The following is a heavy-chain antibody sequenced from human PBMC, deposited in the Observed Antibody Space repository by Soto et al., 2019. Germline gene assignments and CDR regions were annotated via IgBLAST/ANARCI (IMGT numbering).Heavy chain of an antibody. Sequence: GASVKVSCKASGYTFTSYDINWVRQATGQGLEWRGWMNPNSGNTGYAQKFQGRVTMTRNTSISTAYMELSSLRSEDTAVYYCARARXTMVRGVIPGPGNWFDPWGQGTLVTVSS. CDR3: ARARXTMVRGVIPGPGNWFDP. D-gene: IGHD3-10*01. V-gene: IGHV1-8*01. CDR1: GYTFTSYD. CDR2: MNPNSGNT. J-gene: IGHJ5*02.